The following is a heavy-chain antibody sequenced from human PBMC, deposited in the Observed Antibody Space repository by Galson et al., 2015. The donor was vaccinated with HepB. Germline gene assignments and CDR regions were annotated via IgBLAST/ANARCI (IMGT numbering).Heavy chain of an antibody. CDR3: AKVEYGSPYYYYGMDV. D-gene: IGHD3-10*01. J-gene: IGHJ6*02. V-gene: IGHV3-30*18. CDR1: GFTFSSYG. Sequence: SLRLSCAASGFTFSSYGMHWVRQAPGKGLEWVAVISYDGSNKYYADSVKGRFTISRDNSKNTLYLQMNSLRAEDTAVYYCAKVEYGSPYYYYGMDVWGQGTTVTVSS. CDR2: ISYDGSNK.